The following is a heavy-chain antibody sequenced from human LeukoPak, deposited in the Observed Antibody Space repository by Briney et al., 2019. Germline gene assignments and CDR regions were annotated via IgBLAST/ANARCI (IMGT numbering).Heavy chain of an antibody. CDR3: TPSIAVAGSLDY. CDR2: ISGSGGST. Sequence: QPGGSLRLSCAASGFTFSSYAMSWVRQAPGKGLEWVSAISGSGGSTYYADSVKGRFTISRDNSKNTLYLQMNSLKTEDTAVYYCTPSIAVAGSLDYWGQGTLVTVSS. D-gene: IGHD6-19*01. J-gene: IGHJ4*02. V-gene: IGHV3-23*01. CDR1: GFTFSSYA.